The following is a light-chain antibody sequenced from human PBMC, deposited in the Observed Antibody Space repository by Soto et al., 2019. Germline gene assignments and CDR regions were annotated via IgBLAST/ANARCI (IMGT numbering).Light chain of an antibody. CDR2: GAS. J-gene: IGKJ4*01. CDR3: QQYSNWPLT. V-gene: IGKV3-15*01. CDR1: QSVSSN. Sequence: EIVMTQSPATLSVSPGEGATLSCRASQSVSSNLAWYQQKPGQAPRLLILGASTRATGIPARFSGSGSGTEFSLTISALQSEDFAIYYCQQYSNWPLTFGGGTQVGIK.